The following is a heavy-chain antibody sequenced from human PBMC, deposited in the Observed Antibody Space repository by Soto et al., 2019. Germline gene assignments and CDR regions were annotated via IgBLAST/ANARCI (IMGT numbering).Heavy chain of an antibody. CDR2: IYYSGST. D-gene: IGHD2-15*01. V-gene: IGHV4-30-4*01. CDR1: GGSISSGDYY. CDR3: ARHGAWYLLRGNWFDP. J-gene: IGHJ5*02. Sequence: PSETLSLTCTVSGGSISSGDYYWSWIRQPPGKGLEWIGYIYYSGSTYYDPSLKSRVTISVDTSKNQFSLKLSSVTAADTAVYYCARHGAWYLLRGNWFDPWGQGTLVTVSS.